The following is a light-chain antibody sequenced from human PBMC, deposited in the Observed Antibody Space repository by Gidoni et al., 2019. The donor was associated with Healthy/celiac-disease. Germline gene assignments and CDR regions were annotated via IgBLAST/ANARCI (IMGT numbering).Light chain of an antibody. CDR2: KAS. CDR3: QQYNSYPYT. J-gene: IGKJ2*01. CDR1: QSISSW. Sequence: DLQMTQSPSTLSASVGDRVTITCRASQSISSWLAWYQQKPGKAPKLLIYKASILESGVPPRFSGSGSGTEFTLTISSLQPDDFATYYCQQYNSYPYTFGQGTKLEIK. V-gene: IGKV1-5*03.